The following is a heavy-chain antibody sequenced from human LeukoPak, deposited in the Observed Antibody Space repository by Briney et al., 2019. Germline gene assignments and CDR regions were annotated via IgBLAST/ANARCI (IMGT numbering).Heavy chain of an antibody. Sequence: TLSLTCTVSGGSISSGGYYWSWIRQHPGKGREWIGYIYYSGSTYCNPSLKSRVTISVDTSKNQFSLKLSSVTAADTAVYYCAITGYSSSWYSSYYYYYGMDVWGQGTTVTVSS. CDR3: AITGYSSSWYSSYYYYYGMDV. D-gene: IGHD6-13*01. CDR2: IYYSGST. V-gene: IGHV4-31*03. CDR1: GGSISSGGYY. J-gene: IGHJ6*02.